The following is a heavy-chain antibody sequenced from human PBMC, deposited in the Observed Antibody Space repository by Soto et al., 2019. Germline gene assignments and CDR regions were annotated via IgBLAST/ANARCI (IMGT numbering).Heavy chain of an antibody. CDR3: ARGDILIGSRNWFDP. V-gene: IGHV4-34*01. Sequence: QVQLQQWGAGLLKPSETLSLTCAVYGGSFINHYWSWIRQPPGKGLEWIGEINHIGITNYNPSLKSRVTLSVDPFKKQFSLKLSSVAAAYTAVYYCARGDILIGSRNWFDPWGQGTLVTVSS. D-gene: IGHD3-9*01. CDR2: INHIGIT. J-gene: IGHJ5*02. CDR1: GGSFINHY.